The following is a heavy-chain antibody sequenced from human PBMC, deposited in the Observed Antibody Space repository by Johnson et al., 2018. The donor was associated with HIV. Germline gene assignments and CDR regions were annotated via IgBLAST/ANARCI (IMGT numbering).Heavy chain of an antibody. CDR2: IRYDGSDK. D-gene: IGHD3-9*01. J-gene: IGHJ3*02. CDR1: GFTFSSYG. CDR3: ARRPDHDILTGKGGAFDI. Sequence: QVQLVESGGGVVQPGGSLRLSCAGSGFTFSSYGMHWVRQAPGNGLEWVSFIRYDGSDKHYADSVKGRFTISRDNSKNTVYLQTNSLRAEDTAVYYCARRPDHDILTGKGGAFDIWGQGTMVTVSS. V-gene: IGHV3-30*02.